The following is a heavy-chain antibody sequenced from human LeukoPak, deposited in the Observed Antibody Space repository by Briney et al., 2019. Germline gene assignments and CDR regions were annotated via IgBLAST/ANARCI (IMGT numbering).Heavy chain of an antibody. CDR2: ISGSGGST. J-gene: IGHJ4*02. CDR1: GFTVSSNY. V-gene: IGHV3-23*01. Sequence: PGGSLRLSCAASGFTVSSNYMSWVRQAPGKGLEWVSTISGSGGSTYYADSVKGRFTISRDNSKNTLYLRMNSLRAEDTAIYYCASPGEGLRWGQGTLVTVSS. D-gene: IGHD3-16*01. CDR3: ASPGEGLR.